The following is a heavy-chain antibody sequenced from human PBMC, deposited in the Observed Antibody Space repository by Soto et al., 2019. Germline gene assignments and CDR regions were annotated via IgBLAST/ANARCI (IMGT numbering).Heavy chain of an antibody. Sequence: RGSLRLFWAASGFTVSNAWMTWGRQAPGKGLEWVGRIKSKSDGATTDYAAPVRGRFIISRDDSKNTLYLQMNSLKTEDTAVYYCTTGLTIFGVVIDPWGQGTLVTVSS. CDR1: GFTVSNAW. CDR3: TTGLTIFGVVIDP. CDR2: IKSKSDGATT. V-gene: IGHV3-15*01. D-gene: IGHD3-3*01. J-gene: IGHJ5*02.